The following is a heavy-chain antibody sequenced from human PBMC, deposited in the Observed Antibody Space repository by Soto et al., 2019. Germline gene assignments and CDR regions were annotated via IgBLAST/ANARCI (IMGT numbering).Heavy chain of an antibody. CDR2: IYYSGSA. CDR3: ARQGSRAFDI. Sequence: PSETLSLTCTVSGSNISTSVYYWGWIRQPPGRGLEWMANIYYSGSAYYNPSLKSRVSTSVDTSKNQFSLKLRSVTAADTAVYYCARQGSRAFDIWGQGTMVTVSS. CDR1: GSNISTSVYY. D-gene: IGHD2-15*01. V-gene: IGHV4-39*01. J-gene: IGHJ3*02.